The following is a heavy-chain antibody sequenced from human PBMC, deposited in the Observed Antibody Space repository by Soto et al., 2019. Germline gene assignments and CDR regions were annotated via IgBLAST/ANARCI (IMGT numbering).Heavy chain of an antibody. CDR3: ARHMYDILTGYYPTKFDY. Sequence: SQPKSLTCTVSGASIKNRGYYWTWIRQLPRKGLEWMGNIYYSATTYYNTSLKSRVTISVDTSKNQFSLKLSSVTAADTAVYYCARHMYDILTGYYPTKFDYWGQGTLVTVSS. D-gene: IGHD3-9*01. J-gene: IGHJ4*02. CDR1: GASIKNRGYY. V-gene: IGHV4-30-2*03. CDR2: IYYSATT.